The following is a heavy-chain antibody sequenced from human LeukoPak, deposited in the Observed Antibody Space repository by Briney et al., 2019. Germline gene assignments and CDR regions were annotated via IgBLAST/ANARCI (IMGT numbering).Heavy chain of an antibody. D-gene: IGHD4-11*01. J-gene: IGHJ5*02. CDR3: ARGGLTKNSGGWFDP. CDR1: GGSISSSSYY. CDR2: IYYSGST. Sequence: PSETLSLTCTVSGGSISSSSYYWGWIRQPPGKGLEWIGSIYYSGSTYYNPSLKSRVTISVDTSKNQFSLKLSAVTAADTAVYYCARGGLTKNSGGWFDPWGQGTLVTVSS. V-gene: IGHV4-39*01.